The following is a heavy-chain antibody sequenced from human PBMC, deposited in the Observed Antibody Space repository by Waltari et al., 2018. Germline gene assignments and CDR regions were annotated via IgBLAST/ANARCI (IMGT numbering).Heavy chain of an antibody. V-gene: IGHV5-51*01. Sequence: VXXVXSGAEXKKXGESLKISCKGSXYSFTSYWIGWVRERPRKGLEWMGXIYPGXSDTRXSPSFXGQVTISADKXISTAYLQWSSLKASDTXMYYCARHXLXDCXNGVCSFQGMDXWGQGTTVTVSS. CDR1: XYSFTSYW. CDR3: ARHXLXDCXNGVCSFQGMDX. J-gene: IGHJ6*02. D-gene: IGHD2-8*01. CDR2: IYPGXSDT.